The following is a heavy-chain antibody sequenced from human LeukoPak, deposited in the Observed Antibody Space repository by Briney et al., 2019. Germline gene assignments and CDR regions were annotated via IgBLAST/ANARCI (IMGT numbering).Heavy chain of an antibody. D-gene: IGHD2-2*01. V-gene: IGHV3-15*01. CDR3: TSDSNPHIVVVPAATDY. J-gene: IGHJ4*02. Sequence: PGGSLRLSCAASGFTFSNAWMSWVRQAPGKGLEWVGRIKSKTDGGTTDYAAPVKGRFTISRVDSKNTLYLQMNSLKTEDTAVYYCTSDSNPHIVVVPAATDYWGQGTLVTVSS. CDR2: IKSKTDGGTT. CDR1: GFTFSNAW.